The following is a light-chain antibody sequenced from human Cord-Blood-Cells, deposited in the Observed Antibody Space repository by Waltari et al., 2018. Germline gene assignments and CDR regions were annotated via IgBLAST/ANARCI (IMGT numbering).Light chain of an antibody. V-gene: IGKV1-39*01. CDR1: QSISSY. CDR2: AAS. CDR3: QQSYSTPLT. Sequence: DIQMTQSPSSLSASVGDRVTITCRARQSISSYLNWYQQKPGKAPKLLIYAASSLQSGGPSKFGGSGSGTDFTLTISSLQPEDFATYYCQQSYSTPLTFGGGTKVEIK. J-gene: IGKJ4*01.